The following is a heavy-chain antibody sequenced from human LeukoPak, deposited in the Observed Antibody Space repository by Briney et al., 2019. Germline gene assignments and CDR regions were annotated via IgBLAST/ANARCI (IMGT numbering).Heavy chain of an antibody. CDR1: GYTFTAAF. D-gene: IGHD3-3*01. V-gene: IGHV1-2*02. J-gene: IGHJ3*01. Sequence: GASVKVACKTSGYTFTAAFLHWVRQAPGHGLEWIGWFATNDGRTKYAERFQGRVSMTRDTYTTTAYMELSSLTSDDTAVYYCARDGVFGTDFDAFDLWGQGTPVTV. CDR2: FATNDGRT. CDR3: ARDGVFGTDFDAFDL.